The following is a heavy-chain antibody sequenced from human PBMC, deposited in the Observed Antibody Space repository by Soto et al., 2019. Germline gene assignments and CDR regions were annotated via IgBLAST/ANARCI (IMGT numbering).Heavy chain of an antibody. V-gene: IGHV5-10-1*01. Sequence: PVESLKISGKGSGYSFSAYWITWVRQKPGKGLERMGRIDPSDSQTYYSTSFRGHVTISVTKSIPIVFLQWISLRASDIAMYYYARQIYDSDTGRYSHYYFGCCGKRTPVP. J-gene: IGHJ4*02. CDR2: IDPSDSQT. CDR1: GYSFSAYW. CDR3: ARQIYDSDTGRYSHYYFGC. D-gene: IGHD3-22*01.